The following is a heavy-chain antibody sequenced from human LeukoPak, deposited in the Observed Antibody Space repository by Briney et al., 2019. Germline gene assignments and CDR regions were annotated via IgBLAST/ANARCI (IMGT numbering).Heavy chain of an antibody. D-gene: IGHD3-22*01. J-gene: IGHJ3*02. CDR3: AREMITMIVVVRDAFDI. Sequence: SETLSLTCAVYGGSFSGYYWSWIRQPPGKGLEWIGEINHSGRTNYNPSLKSRVTISVDTSKNQFSLKLSSVTAADTAVYYCAREMITMIVVVRDAFDIWGQGTMVTVSS. CDR1: GGSFSGYY. CDR2: INHSGRT. V-gene: IGHV4-34*01.